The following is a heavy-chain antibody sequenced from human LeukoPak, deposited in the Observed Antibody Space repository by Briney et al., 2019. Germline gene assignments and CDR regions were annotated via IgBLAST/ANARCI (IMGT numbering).Heavy chain of an antibody. Sequence: GESLKISCKGSGYSFISYWIGWVRQMPGKGLEWMGIIFPGDSDTRYNPSFQGQVTISADKSTNTAYLQWSRLKASDTAIYYCARNFEYCGGDCYDYWSQGTLVTVSS. CDR2: IFPGDSDT. CDR1: GYSFISYW. D-gene: IGHD2-21*02. J-gene: IGHJ4*02. V-gene: IGHV5-51*01. CDR3: ARNFEYCGGDCYDY.